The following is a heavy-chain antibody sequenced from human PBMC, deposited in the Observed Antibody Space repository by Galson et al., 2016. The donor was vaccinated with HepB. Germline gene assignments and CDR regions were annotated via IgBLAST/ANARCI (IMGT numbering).Heavy chain of an antibody. D-gene: IGHD3-10*01. V-gene: IGHV1-46*01. CDR2: INPSGGST. CDR3: VRDFVRDFYFDC. Sequence: SVKVSCKASGGTFSSFAISWVRQAPGQGFEWLGMINPSGGSTRSAQRFQDRISMTRDTSTNTVYMELSSLTSEDTAVYYCVRDFVRDFYFDCWGQGTLVTVSS. J-gene: IGHJ4*02. CDR1: GGTFSSFA.